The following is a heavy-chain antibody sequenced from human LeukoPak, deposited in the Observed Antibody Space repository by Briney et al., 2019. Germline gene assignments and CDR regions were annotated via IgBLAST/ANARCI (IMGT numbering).Heavy chain of an antibody. J-gene: IGHJ4*02. CDR3: ARHVDTAMVLDFYFDY. Sequence: GESLKISCKGSGYSFTSYWIGWVRQMPGKCLEWMGIIYPGDSDTRYSPSFQGQVTISADKSISTAYLQWSSLKASDTAMYYCARHVDTAMVLDFYFDYWGQGTLVTVSS. CDR2: IYPGDSDT. V-gene: IGHV5-51*01. CDR1: GYSFTSYW. D-gene: IGHD5-18*01.